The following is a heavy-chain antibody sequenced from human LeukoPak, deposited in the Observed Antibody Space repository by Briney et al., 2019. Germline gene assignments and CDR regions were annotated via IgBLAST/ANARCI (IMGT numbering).Heavy chain of an antibody. V-gene: IGHV3-30*03. J-gene: IGHJ4*02. D-gene: IGHD3-3*01. Sequence: GGSLRLSCAASGFTFSTYGTHWVRQAPGKGLEWVAVIGSDGKTTYYADSVKGRFTISRDNSKNTLYLQMNSLRDEDTAVYYCARELAYYDFWSGYYTPFDYWGQGTLVTVSS. CDR3: ARELAYYDFWSGYYTPFDY. CDR2: IGSDGKTT. CDR1: GFTFSTYG.